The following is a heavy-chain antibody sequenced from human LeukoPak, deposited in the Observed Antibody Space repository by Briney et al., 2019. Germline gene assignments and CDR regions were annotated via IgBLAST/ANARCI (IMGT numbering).Heavy chain of an antibody. CDR2: IYSGGST. CDR1: GFTVSSNY. V-gene: IGHV3-53*01. CDR3: AREPPIAAAGWFDP. J-gene: IGHJ5*02. D-gene: IGHD6-13*01. Sequence: GGSLRLSCAASGFTVSSNYMSWVRQAPGKGLQWVSVIYSGGSTYYADSVKGRFTISRDNSKNTLYLQMNSLRAEDTAVYYCAREPPIAAAGWFDPWGQGTLVIVSS.